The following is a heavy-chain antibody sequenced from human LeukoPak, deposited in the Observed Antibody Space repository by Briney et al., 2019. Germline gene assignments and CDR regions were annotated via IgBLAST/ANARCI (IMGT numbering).Heavy chain of an antibody. Sequence: SETLSLTCTVSGGSTSSYYWSWIRQPPGKGLEWIGYIYYSGSTNYNPSLKSRVTISVDTSKNQFSLKLSSVTAADTAVYYCARDSMPGAFDIWGQGTMVTVSS. CDR2: IYYSGST. J-gene: IGHJ3*02. V-gene: IGHV4-59*01. CDR1: GGSTSSYY. D-gene: IGHD2-2*01. CDR3: ARDSMPGAFDI.